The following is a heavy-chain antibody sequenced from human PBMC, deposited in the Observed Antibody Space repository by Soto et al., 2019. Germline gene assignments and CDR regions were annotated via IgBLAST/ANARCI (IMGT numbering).Heavy chain of an antibody. D-gene: IGHD2-15*01. CDR3: ARGLGYCSGGSCWTFDY. Sequence: QVQLVESGGGVVQPGRSLRLSCAASGFTFSSYGMHWVRPAPGKGLEWVAVIWYDGSNKYYADSVKGRFTISRDNSKNTLYLQINSLRAEDTAVYYCARGLGYCSGGSCWTFDYWGQGTLVTVSS. J-gene: IGHJ4*02. V-gene: IGHV3-33*01. CDR1: GFTFSSYG. CDR2: IWYDGSNK.